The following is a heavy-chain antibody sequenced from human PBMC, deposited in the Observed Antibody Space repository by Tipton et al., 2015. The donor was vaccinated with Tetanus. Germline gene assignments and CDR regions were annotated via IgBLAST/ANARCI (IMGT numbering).Heavy chain of an antibody. CDR1: GGSISGDNW. J-gene: IGHJ4*02. CDR3: ASLPQIWFGDLSDY. Sequence: TLSLTCAVSGGSISGDNWWSWVRQPPGKGLEWIGEVYHSGSTNYSPSLKSRATISVDRSKNQLSLKLTSVTAADTAVYYCASLPQIWFGDLSDYWGQGVLVTVSS. CDR2: VYHSGST. D-gene: IGHD3-10*01. V-gene: IGHV4-4*02.